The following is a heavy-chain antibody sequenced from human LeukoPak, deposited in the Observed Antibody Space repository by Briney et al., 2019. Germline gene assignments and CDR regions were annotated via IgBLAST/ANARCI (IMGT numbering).Heavy chain of an antibody. CDR3: ASIGYSSSWYGSAFDI. V-gene: IGHV4-4*07. Sequence: SETLSLTCTVSGGSISSYYWSWIRQPAGKGLEWIGRIYTSGSTNYNPSLKSRVTMSVDTSKNQFSLKLSSVTAADTAVYYCASIGYSSSWYGSAFDIWGQGTMVTVSS. CDR2: IYTSGST. CDR1: GGSISSYY. J-gene: IGHJ3*02. D-gene: IGHD6-13*01.